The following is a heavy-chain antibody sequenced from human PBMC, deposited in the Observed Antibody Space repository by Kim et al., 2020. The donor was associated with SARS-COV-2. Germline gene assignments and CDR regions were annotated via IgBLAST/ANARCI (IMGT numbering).Heavy chain of an antibody. J-gene: IGHJ5*02. Sequence: SETLSLTCAVYGGSFSGYYWSWIRQPPGKGLEWIGEINHSGSTNYNPSLKSRVTISVDTSKNQFSLKLSSVTAADTAVYYCARGQYCSGGSCYWSWFDPWGQGTLVTVSS. D-gene: IGHD2-15*01. CDR3: ARGQYCSGGSCYWSWFDP. CDR1: GGSFSGYY. CDR2: INHSGST. V-gene: IGHV4-34*01.